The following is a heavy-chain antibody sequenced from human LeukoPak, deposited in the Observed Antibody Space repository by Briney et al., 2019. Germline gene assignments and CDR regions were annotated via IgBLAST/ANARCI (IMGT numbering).Heavy chain of an antibody. CDR3: ARGSLYYSDSNTYHYYFDS. CDR2: INHSGST. J-gene: IGHJ4*02. D-gene: IGHD2/OR15-2a*01. Sequence: SETLSLTCAVSGGSFSGYYWSWIRQPPGKGLEWIGEINHSGSTNYNPSLKSRVTISVDTSKNQFSLKLSSVTAADTSVYYCARGSLYYSDSNTYHYYFDSWGQGTLVTVSS. V-gene: IGHV4-34*01. CDR1: GGSFSGYY.